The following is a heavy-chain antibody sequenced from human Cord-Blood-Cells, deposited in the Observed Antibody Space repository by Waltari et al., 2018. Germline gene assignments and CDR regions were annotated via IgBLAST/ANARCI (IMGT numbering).Heavy chain of an antibody. D-gene: IGHD6-13*01. CDR3: ARDLAAAGDACDI. J-gene: IGHJ3*02. CDR1: GCSVSGYY. CDR2: IYYSGST. V-gene: IGHV4-59*02. Sequence: QVHLQESGPGLVKPSATLSRTCTVSGCSVSGYYSSWSRQPPGTGMEWIGYIYYSGSTNYNPSLKSRVTISVDTSKNQFSLKLSSVTAADTAVYYCARDLAAAGDACDIWGQGTMVTVSS.